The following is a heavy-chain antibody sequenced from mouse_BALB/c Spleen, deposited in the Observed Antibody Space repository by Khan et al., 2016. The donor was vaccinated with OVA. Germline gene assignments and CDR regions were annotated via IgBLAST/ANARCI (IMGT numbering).Heavy chain of an antibody. Sequence: EVELVESGGGLVKPGGSLKLSCAASGFTFSHYAMSWVRQSPEKRLEWVASISSGDSTYYLDSVKGRFTISRDNARNILYLQMSSLRSEDTAMYYCARDYWFAYWGQGTLVTVSA. CDR3: ARDYWFAY. CDR2: ISSGDST. V-gene: IGHV5-6-5*01. CDR1: GFTFSHYA. J-gene: IGHJ3*01.